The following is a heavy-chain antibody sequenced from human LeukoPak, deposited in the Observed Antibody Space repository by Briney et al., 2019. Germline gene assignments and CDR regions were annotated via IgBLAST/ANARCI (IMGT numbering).Heavy chain of an antibody. D-gene: IGHD4-23*01. J-gene: IGHJ4*02. CDR1: GGSISSYY. V-gene: IGHV4-59*01. CDR3: ARDRYGGNWGEFDY. Sequence: SETLSLTCTVSGGSISSYYWSWIRQPPGKGLEWIGYIYYSGTTNYNPSLKSRVTISVDTSKNQFSLKLSSVTAADTAVYYCARDRYGGNWGEFDYWGQGTLVTVSS. CDR2: IYYSGTT.